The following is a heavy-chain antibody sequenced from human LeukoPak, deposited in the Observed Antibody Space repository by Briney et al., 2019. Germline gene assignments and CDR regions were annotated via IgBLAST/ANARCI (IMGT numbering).Heavy chain of an antibody. CDR2: ISGSGADT. CDR3: AKELRRSPTYYFDY. CDR1: GFTSSNYA. J-gene: IGHJ4*02. Sequence: GGSLRLSCAASGFTSSNYAMNWVRQAPGKGLEWVSAISGSGADTYYADSVKGRFSISRDNSKNTLYLQMNSLRAEDTAIYFCAKELRRSPTYYFDYWGQGTLVTVSS. V-gene: IGHV3-23*01. D-gene: IGHD2-15*01.